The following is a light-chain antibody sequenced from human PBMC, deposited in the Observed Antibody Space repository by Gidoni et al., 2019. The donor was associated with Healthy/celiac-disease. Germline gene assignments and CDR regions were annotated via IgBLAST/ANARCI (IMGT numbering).Light chain of an antibody. Sequence: DIVMTQSPDSLAVSLGERATINCQSSQSVLYSSNNKNYLAWYQQKPGQPPKLLIYWASTRESRVPDRFIGSGSWTDFTLTISSRQAEDVAVYYCQQYYSTPLTFGGGTKVEIK. CDR1: QSVLYSSNNKNY. J-gene: IGKJ4*01. V-gene: IGKV4-1*01. CDR3: QQYYSTPLT. CDR2: WAS.